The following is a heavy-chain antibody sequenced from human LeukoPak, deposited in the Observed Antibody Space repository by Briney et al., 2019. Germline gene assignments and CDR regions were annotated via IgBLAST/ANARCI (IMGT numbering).Heavy chain of an antibody. CDR2: IYYRGST. V-gene: IGHV4-31*03. D-gene: IGHD4/OR15-4a*01. CDR3: ARATDYGDSYYFDH. J-gene: IGHJ4*02. Sequence: SETLSLTCTVSGGSISTGGYYWSWIRQHPGKGLEYIGYIYYRGSTYYSPSLRSRLTISLDTPNNQFSLKLRSVTAADTAVYYCARATDYGDSYYFDHWGQGTPVTVSS. CDR1: GGSISTGGYY.